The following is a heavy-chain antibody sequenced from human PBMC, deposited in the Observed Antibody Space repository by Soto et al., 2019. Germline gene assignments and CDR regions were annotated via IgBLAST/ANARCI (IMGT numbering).Heavy chain of an antibody. V-gene: IGHV3-23*01. D-gene: IGHD4-17*01. CDR3: AHPRGYGVFDAVDI. J-gene: IGHJ3*02. CDR2: ISNSGGST. Sequence: GGSLRLSCAASGFIFSTYAMNWVRQAPGKGLEWVSAISNSGGSTFYVESVRGRFTISRDNSIKTLYLQIRSLRTEDTAVYYCAHPRGYGVFDAVDIWGQGTMVTVSS. CDR1: GFIFSTYA.